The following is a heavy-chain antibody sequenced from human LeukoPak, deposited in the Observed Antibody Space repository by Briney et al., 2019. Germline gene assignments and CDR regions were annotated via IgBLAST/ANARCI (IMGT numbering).Heavy chain of an antibody. Sequence: SETLSLTCAVYGGSFSGYYWSWIRQPPGKGLEWIGEINHSGSTNYNPSLKSRVTISVDTSKNQFSLKLSSVTAADTAVYYCARGFWSGYSTSIFDYWGQGTLVTVSS. V-gene: IGHV4-34*01. D-gene: IGHD3-3*01. CDR1: GGSFSGYY. CDR2: INHSGST. CDR3: ARGFWSGYSTSIFDY. J-gene: IGHJ4*02.